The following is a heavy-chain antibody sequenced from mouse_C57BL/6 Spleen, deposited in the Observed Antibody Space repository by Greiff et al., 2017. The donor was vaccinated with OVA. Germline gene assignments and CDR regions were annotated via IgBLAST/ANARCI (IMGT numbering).Heavy chain of an antibody. D-gene: IGHD1-1*01. V-gene: IGHV1-69*01. CDR3: ARSPVVARYFDV. CDR1: GYTFTSYW. Sequence: QVQLQQPGAELVMPGASVKLSCKASGYTFTSYWMHWVKQRPGQGLEWIGEIDPSDSYTNYNQKFKGKSTLTVDKSSSTAYMQLSSLTSEDSAVYYCARSPVVARYFDVGGTGTTVTVSS. CDR2: IDPSDSYT. J-gene: IGHJ1*03.